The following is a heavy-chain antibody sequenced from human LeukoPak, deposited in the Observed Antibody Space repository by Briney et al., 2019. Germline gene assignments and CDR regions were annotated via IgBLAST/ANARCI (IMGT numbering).Heavy chain of an antibody. D-gene: IGHD3-10*01. Sequence: SETLSLTCTVSGYSISSGYYWGWIRQPPGKGLEWIGSIYHSGSTYYNPSLKSRVTISVDTSKNQFSLKLSSVTAADTAVYYCARVCAVRGHYYYYMDVWGKGTTVTISS. CDR1: GYSISSGYY. CDR2: IYHSGST. J-gene: IGHJ6*03. V-gene: IGHV4-38-2*02. CDR3: ARVCAVRGHYYYYMDV.